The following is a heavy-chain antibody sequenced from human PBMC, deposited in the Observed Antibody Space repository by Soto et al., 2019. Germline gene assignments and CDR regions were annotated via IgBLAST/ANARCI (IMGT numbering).Heavy chain of an antibody. CDR1: GFIFNDYH. V-gene: IGHV3-72*01. J-gene: IGHJ4*02. CDR2: ARNDPRARTT. CDR3: VGSRPGGLIFQF. Sequence: ETQLMESGGGVVQPGGSLRLSCVVSGFIFNDYHMEWVRQAPGKGLEWIGRARNDPRARTTEHAASVRGRFTTSRDDSQNSLYLQMNRLKIEDTAVYYCVGSRPGGLIFQFWGQGTLVTVSS. D-gene: IGHD3-16*01.